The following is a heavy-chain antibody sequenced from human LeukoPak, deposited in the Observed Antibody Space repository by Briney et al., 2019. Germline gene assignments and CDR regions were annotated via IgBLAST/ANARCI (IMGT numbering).Heavy chain of an antibody. CDR2: IWYDGSNK. D-gene: IGHD2-15*01. CDR1: GFTFSSYG. Sequence: GGSLRLSCAASGFTFSSYGMHWVRQAPGKGLEWVAVIWYDGSNKYYADSVKGRFTISRDKSKNTLSLQMNGLRVEDTAVYYCAKVMPPGRIRFYSYYMDVWGKGTTVTAS. J-gene: IGHJ6*03. CDR3: AKVMPPGRIRFYSYYMDV. V-gene: IGHV3-30*02.